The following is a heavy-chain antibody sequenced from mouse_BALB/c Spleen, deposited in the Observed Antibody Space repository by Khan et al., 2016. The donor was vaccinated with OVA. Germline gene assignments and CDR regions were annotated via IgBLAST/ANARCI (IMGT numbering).Heavy chain of an antibody. V-gene: IGHV2-6-1*01. J-gene: IGHJ4*01. D-gene: IGHD2-10*01. CDR3: ARQPYYHYNIMDY. Sequence: QVQLKESGPGLVAPSQSLSITCTISGFSLTNYGVHWVRQPPGKCLEWLVVIWSDGSTTYNSALKSRLTISTDNSKSQVFLKMNSHQSEDTSVYFCARQPYYHYNIMDYWGQGTSVTVSA. CDR1: GFSLTNYG. CDR2: IWSDGST.